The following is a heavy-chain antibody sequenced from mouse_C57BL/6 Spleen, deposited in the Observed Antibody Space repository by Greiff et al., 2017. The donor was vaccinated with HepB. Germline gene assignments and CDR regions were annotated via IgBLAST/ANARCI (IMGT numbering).Heavy chain of an antibody. Sequence: VQLQQSGAELVKPGASVKISCKASGYAFSSYWMNWVKQRPGKGLEWIGQIYPGDGDTNYNGKFMGKATLTADKSSSTAYMQLSSLTSEDSAVYFCAREYDYDGVDSWGQGTTLTVSS. CDR2: IYPGDGDT. V-gene: IGHV1-80*01. CDR1: GYAFSSYW. J-gene: IGHJ2*01. CDR3: AREYDYDGVDS. D-gene: IGHD2-4*01.